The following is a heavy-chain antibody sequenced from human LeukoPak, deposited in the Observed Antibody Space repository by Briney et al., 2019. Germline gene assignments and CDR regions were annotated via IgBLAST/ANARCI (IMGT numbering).Heavy chain of an antibody. V-gene: IGHV3-33*01. CDR3: ASSGSYYAILS. CDR1: GFTFSSYG. J-gene: IGHJ4*02. CDR2: IWYDGSNK. Sequence: GGSLRLSCAASGFTFSSYGMHWVRQGPGKGLEWVAFIWYDGSNKEYADYVKGRFTISRDNSKSTLYLQLNSLRAEDTAVYYCASSGSYYAILSWGQGTLVTVSS. D-gene: IGHD3-10*01.